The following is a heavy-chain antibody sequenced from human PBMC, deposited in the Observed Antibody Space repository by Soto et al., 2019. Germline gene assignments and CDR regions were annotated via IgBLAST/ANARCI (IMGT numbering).Heavy chain of an antibody. D-gene: IGHD3-3*01. Sequence: SETLSLTCAVYGGSFSGYYWSWIRQPPGKGLEWIGEINHSGSTNYNPSLKSRVTISVDTSKNQFSLKLSSVTAADTAVYYCARTYYDFWSGYYRYMDVWGKGTTVTVSS. J-gene: IGHJ6*03. CDR1: GGSFSGYY. V-gene: IGHV4-34*01. CDR2: INHSGST. CDR3: ARTYYDFWSGYYRYMDV.